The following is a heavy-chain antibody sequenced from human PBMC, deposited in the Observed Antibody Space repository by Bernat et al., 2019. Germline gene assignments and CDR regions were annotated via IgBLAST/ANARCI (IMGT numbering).Heavy chain of an antibody. Sequence: EVQLVPSGAEVKKRGESLRISCKGSGYSFTSYWISWVRQMPGKGLEWMGRIDPSDSYTNYSPSFQGQVTMSANKAISTAYLQLGSVMASESAMYYCAGLSEERMLHWGQGTLVTASS. CDR1: GYSFTSYW. CDR2: IDPSDSYT. J-gene: IGHJ1*01. V-gene: IGHV5-10-1*03. D-gene: IGHD1-1*01. CDR3: AGLSEERMLH.